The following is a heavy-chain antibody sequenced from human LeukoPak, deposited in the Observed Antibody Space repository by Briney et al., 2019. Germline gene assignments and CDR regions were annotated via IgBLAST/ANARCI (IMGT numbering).Heavy chain of an antibody. J-gene: IGHJ4*02. CDR1: GFTFSSYG. CDR3: AKDGFRYFDWLLPPPLFDY. Sequence: GGSLRLSCAASGFTFSSYGMHWVRQAPGKGLEWVAFIRYDGSNKYYADSVKGRFTISRDNSKNTLYLQMNSLRAEDTAVYYCAKDGFRYFDWLLPPPLFDYWGQGTLVTVSS. CDR2: IRYDGSNK. V-gene: IGHV3-30*02. D-gene: IGHD3-9*01.